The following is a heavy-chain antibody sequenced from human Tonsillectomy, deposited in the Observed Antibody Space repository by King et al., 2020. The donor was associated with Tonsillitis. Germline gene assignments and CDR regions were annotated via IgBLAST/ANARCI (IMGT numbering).Heavy chain of an antibody. V-gene: IGHV1-69*01. CDR2: IIPIFGTA. D-gene: IGHD3/OR15-3a*01. J-gene: IGHJ4*02. CDR1: GGTFSRYA. Sequence: QLVQSGAEVKKPGSSVKVSCKASGGTFSRYAISWVRQAPGQGLEWMGGIIPIFGTANYAQKFQGRVAITADESTSTAYMELSSLRSEDTAVYYCSFWTAVTDYFDYWGQGTLVTVSS. CDR3: SFWTAVTDYFDY.